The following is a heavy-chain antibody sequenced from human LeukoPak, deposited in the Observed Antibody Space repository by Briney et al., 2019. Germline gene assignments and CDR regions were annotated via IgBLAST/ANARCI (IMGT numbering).Heavy chain of an antibody. CDR2: IKQDGSEK. CDR3: AKPQIAVAGLFYYFDY. CDR1: GFTFSAYW. D-gene: IGHD6-19*01. Sequence: PGGSLRLSCAASGFTFSAYWMSWVRQAPGKGLEWVANIKQDGSEKFYVDSVKGRFTISRDNSKNTLYLQMNSLRAEDTAVYYCAKPQIAVAGLFYYFDYWGQGTLVTVSS. J-gene: IGHJ4*02. V-gene: IGHV3-7*01.